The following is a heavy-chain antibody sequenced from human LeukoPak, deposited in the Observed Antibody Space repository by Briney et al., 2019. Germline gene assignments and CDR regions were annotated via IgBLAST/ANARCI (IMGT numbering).Heavy chain of an antibody. CDR3: ARSSPPTYYHFYYYMDV. CDR1: GYTFTGYY. D-gene: IGHD6-13*01. V-gene: IGHV1-2*02. Sequence: EASVKVSFKASGYTFTGYYMHWVRQAPGQGLEWLGWINPNSGGAKYAQNFQGRVIMTTDTSISTAYMELTSLRSDDTAVYYCARSSPPTYYHFYYYMDVWGKGSTVTVSS. J-gene: IGHJ6*03. CDR2: INPNSGGA.